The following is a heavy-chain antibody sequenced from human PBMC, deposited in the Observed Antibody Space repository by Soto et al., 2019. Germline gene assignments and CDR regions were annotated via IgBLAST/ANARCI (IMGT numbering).Heavy chain of an antibody. Sequence: QVQLMQSGAEVRKPGASVKVSCKASGYTFTDYDINWVRQATGQGLEWLGWMTPKSGYTGYAQKFQGRVTLTGDTSRGTAYMELSSLTSEDTAVYYCTRNLYNTGDFDHWGQGTLVTVSS. J-gene: IGHJ4*02. D-gene: IGHD1-20*01. CDR2: MTPKSGYT. CDR1: GYTFTDYD. CDR3: TRNLYNTGDFDH. V-gene: IGHV1-8*02.